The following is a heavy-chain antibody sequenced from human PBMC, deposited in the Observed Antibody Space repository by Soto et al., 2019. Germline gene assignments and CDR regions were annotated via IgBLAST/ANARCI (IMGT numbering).Heavy chain of an antibody. CDR2: IYPGDSDT. J-gene: IGHJ4*02. CDR3: ARQGYSSSWYHLLYFDY. D-gene: IGHD6-13*01. Sequence: PGESLKISCKGSGYSFTSYWIGWVRQMPGKGLEWMGIIYPGDSDTRYSPSFQGQVTISADKSISTAYLQWSSLKASDTAMYYCARQGYSSSWYHLLYFDYWGQGTLVTVSS. CDR1: GYSFTSYW. V-gene: IGHV5-51*01.